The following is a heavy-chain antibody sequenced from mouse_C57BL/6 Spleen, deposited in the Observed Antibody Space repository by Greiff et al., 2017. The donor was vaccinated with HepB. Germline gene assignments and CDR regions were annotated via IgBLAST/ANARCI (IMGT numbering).Heavy chain of an antibody. V-gene: IGHV1-61*01. D-gene: IGHD3-2*02. CDR2: IYPSDSET. CDR1: GYTFTSYW. CDR3: AREKTAQSRWFAY. Sequence: VQLQQPGAELVRPGSSVKLSCKASGYTFTSYWMEWVKQRPGQGLEWIGNIYPSDSETHYNQKFKDKATLTVDKSSSTAYMQLSSLTSEDSAVYYCAREKTAQSRWFAYWGQGTLVTVSA. J-gene: IGHJ3*01.